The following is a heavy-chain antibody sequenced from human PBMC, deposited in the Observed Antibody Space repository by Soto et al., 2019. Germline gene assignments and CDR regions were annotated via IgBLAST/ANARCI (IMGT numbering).Heavy chain of an antibody. V-gene: IGHV4-31*03. CDR3: ARGGEYSPRAYYYNAMDV. CDR2: IFFSGTT. Sequence: QVQLQESGPGLMKPSQTLSLTCTVSGDSINSGGYYWSWIRQHPGKGLEWIGYIFFSGTTYYNPSLKSRVTISVDTSKNQFSLKLSSVTAADTAVYYCARGGEYSPRAYYYNAMDVWGQGTTVTVSS. D-gene: IGHD4-17*01. CDR1: GDSINSGGYY. J-gene: IGHJ6*02.